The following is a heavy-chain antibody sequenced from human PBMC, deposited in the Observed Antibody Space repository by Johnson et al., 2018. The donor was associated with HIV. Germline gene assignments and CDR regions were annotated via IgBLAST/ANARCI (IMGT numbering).Heavy chain of an antibody. CDR1: GFTFSSYG. Sequence: QVQLVESGGGLVQPGGSMRLSCAGSGFTFSSYGMHWVRQAPGKGLEWVSFIRYDGSDKHYADSVKGRFTISRDNSKNTVYLQMNSLRAEDTALYYCARDQYSTSDDDAFDIWGQGTMVTVSS. J-gene: IGHJ3*02. D-gene: IGHD6-6*01. CDR2: IRYDGSDK. CDR3: ARDQYSTSDDDAFDI. V-gene: IGHV3-30*02.